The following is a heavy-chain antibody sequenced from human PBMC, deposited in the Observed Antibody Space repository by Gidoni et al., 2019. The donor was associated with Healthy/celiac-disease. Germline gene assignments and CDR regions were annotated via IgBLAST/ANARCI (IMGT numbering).Heavy chain of an antibody. Sequence: QVQLQASGPGLVKPSETLSLTCTVSGDSISSYYWSWIRQPAGKGLELIGRIYTSGSTNYNPSLKSRVTMSVDTAKNQFSLKLTSVTAADTAVYYCARNLPRSEWLLYWFDPWGQGTLVTVSS. D-gene: IGHD3-3*01. J-gene: IGHJ5*02. CDR3: ARNLPRSEWLLYWFDP. V-gene: IGHV4-4*07. CDR1: GDSISSYY. CDR2: IYTSGST.